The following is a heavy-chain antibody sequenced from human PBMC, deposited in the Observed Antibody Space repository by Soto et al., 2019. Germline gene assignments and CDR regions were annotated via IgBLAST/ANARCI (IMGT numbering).Heavy chain of an antibody. CDR3: ARDPLRDTATVNWFDP. CDR1: GGTFSSYT. J-gene: IGHJ5*02. Sequence: ASVKVSCKASGGTFSSYTISWVRQAPGQGLEWMGRIIPILGIANYAQKFQGRVTITADKSTSTAYMELSSLRSEDTAVYYCARDPLRDTATVNWFDPWGQGTLVTVSS. V-gene: IGHV1-69*04. D-gene: IGHD5-18*01. CDR2: IIPILGIA.